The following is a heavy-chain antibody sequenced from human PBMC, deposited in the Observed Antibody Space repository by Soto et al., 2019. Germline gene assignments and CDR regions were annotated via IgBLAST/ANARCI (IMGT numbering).Heavy chain of an antibody. V-gene: IGHV1-8*01. CDR3: ARGVKYGASSRWSDP. Sequence: ASVKVSCKASGNTFTSYDINWVRQATGQGLEYLGWMNPNSGNTAYVQKFQGRVTMTWDTSITTAYMELSGLRSEDTAVYFCARGVKYGASSRWSDPWGQGTLVTVSS. D-gene: IGHD4-17*01. J-gene: IGHJ5*02. CDR2: MNPNSGNT. CDR1: GNTFTSYD.